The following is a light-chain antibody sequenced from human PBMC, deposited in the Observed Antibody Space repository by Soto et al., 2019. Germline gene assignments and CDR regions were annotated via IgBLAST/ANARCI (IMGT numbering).Light chain of an antibody. CDR1: SSNIGDNA. Sequence: QSVLTQPPSVSEAPRQRVTISCSGSSSNIGDNAVNWYQQLPGKAPKVIIYYDDLRPSGVSDRFSGSKSGTSDSLAISGLQSEDEADYYCAAWDDSLSAVVFGGGTKLTVL. CDR3: AAWDDSLSAVV. J-gene: IGLJ2*01. V-gene: IGLV1-36*01. CDR2: YDD.